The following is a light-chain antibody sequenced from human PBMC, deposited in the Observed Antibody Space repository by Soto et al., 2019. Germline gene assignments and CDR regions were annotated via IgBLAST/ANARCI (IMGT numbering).Light chain of an antibody. J-gene: IGLJ2*01. CDR3: SSSTSSDTLL. CDR1: SSDVGGYNY. V-gene: IGLV2-14*01. CDR2: EVS. Sequence: QSALTQPASVSGSPGQSITISCTGTSSDVGGYNYVSWYQQHPGKAPKLVIYEVSNRPSGVSNRFSGSKSGNTASLTISGLQAEDEADYYCSSSTSSDTLLFGGGTQLTVL.